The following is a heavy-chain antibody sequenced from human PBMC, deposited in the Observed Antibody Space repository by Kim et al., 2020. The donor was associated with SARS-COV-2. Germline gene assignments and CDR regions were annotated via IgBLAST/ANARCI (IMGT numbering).Heavy chain of an antibody. J-gene: IGHJ5*01. V-gene: IGHV3-30*18. D-gene: IGHD2-15*01. CDR1: GFSFSKYA. CDR2: LSYDGSSN. Sequence: GGSLRLSCVASGFSFSKYAMHWVRQAPGKGLEWVAVLSYDGSSNYYADSVKGRFTISRDNSNNSLFLQMNSLRVDDTAVYFCVKDASYCSGGSCYWFDSWGQGTLVTVSS. CDR3: VKDASYCSGGSCYWFDS.